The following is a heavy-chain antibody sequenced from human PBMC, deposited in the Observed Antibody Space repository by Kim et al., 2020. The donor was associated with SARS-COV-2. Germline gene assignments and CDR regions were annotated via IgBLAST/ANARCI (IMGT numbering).Heavy chain of an antibody. V-gene: IGHV3-49*03. CDR1: GFTFGDYA. J-gene: IGHJ6*02. CDR3: TRVLTYYYGSGSYNYYYYYGMDV. Sequence: GGSLRLSCTASGFTFGDYAMSWFRQAPGKGLEWVGFIRSKAYGGTTEYAASVKGRFTISRDDSKSIAYLQMNSLKTEDTAVYYCTRVLTYYYGSGSYNYYYYYGMDVWGQGTTVTVSS. D-gene: IGHD3-10*01. CDR2: IRSKAYGGTT.